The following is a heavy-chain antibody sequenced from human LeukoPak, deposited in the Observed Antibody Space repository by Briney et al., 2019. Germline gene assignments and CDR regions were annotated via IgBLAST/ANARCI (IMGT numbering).Heavy chain of an antibody. Sequence: PGGSLRLSCAASGFTFDDYAMSWVRQAPGKGLEWVSGINWNGGSTVYADSVKGRFTISRGNTKNFLYLQMNSLRAEDTALYYCARDRYYYDSSGRMGPDYWGQGTLVTVSS. CDR2: INWNGGST. CDR1: GFTFDDYA. D-gene: IGHD3-22*01. CDR3: ARDRYYYDSSGRMGPDY. V-gene: IGHV3-20*04. J-gene: IGHJ4*02.